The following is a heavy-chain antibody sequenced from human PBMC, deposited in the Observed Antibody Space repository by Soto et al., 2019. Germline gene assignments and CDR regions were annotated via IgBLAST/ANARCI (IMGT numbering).Heavy chain of an antibody. D-gene: IGHD6-25*01. CDR3: ARELSSGLQTHARRYYGMDV. CDR1: GGSISSGDYY. Sequence: QVQLQESGPGLVKPSQTLSLTCTVSGGSISSGDYYWSWIRQPPGKGLEWIGYIYYSGSTYYNQSLKSRVTISVDTSKNQFSLKLSSVTDADTAVYYCARELSSGLQTHARRYYGMDVWGQGTTVTVSS. V-gene: IGHV4-30-4*01. J-gene: IGHJ6*02. CDR2: IYYSGST.